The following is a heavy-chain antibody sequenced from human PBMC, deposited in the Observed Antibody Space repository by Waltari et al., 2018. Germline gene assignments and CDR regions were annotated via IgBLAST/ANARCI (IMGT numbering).Heavy chain of an antibody. D-gene: IGHD6-25*01. CDR1: GYTFNGYH. CDR2: NDPYSGST. Sequence: QVQLVQSGAEVKKPGASVKVSRKASGYTFNGYHMHWVRQAPGRGLWWRGRNDPYSGSTNMSQNYQGMVTMTSDTSISTAYIGLSRLRSDHTTVYYCARYPPGSGAHFDYWGQGTLVTVSS. V-gene: IGHV1-2*06. J-gene: IGHJ4*02. CDR3: ARYPPGSGAHFDY.